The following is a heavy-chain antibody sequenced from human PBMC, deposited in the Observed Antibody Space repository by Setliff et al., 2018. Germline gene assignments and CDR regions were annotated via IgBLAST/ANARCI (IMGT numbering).Heavy chain of an antibody. CDR2: IYYSGTT. J-gene: IGHJ6*02. CDR1: GGSISSSSYY. D-gene: IGHD6-13*01. Sequence: SETLSLTCTVSGGSISSSSYYWGWIRQPPGKGLEWIGSIYYSGTTYYNPSLKSRVTISLDTSKNQFSLNLNSVTAADTAVYYCARSAGYSSSWYNYYYGMDVWGQGTTVTVSS. V-gene: IGHV4-39*07. CDR3: ARSAGYSSSWYNYYYGMDV.